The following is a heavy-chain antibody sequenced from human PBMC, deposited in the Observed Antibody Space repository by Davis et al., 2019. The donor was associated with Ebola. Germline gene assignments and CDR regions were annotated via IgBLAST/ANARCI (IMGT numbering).Heavy chain of an antibody. CDR1: GFTFSSYW. V-gene: IGHV3-7*01. CDR3: VLSGGDDNEGLLDF. D-gene: IGHD2-21*02. J-gene: IGHJ4*02. CDR2: INQDGGQK. Sequence: PGGSLRLSCAASGFTFSSYWMTWVRQAPGKGPEWVANINQDGGQKYYVDSVKGRFTISRNNAKNSLYLQMRSLRGEDTAMYYCVLSGGDDNEGLLDFWGQGTLVTVSS.